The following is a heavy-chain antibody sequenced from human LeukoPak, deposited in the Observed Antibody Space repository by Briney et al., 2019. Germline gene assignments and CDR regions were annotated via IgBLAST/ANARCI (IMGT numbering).Heavy chain of an antibody. CDR2: INPSGGST. D-gene: IGHD3-22*01. J-gene: IGHJ3*02. CDR3: ARAATYYYDSSGYSTDAFDI. V-gene: IGHV1-46*01. Sequence: ASVKVSCKASGYTFTSYYMHWVRQAPGQGLERMGIINPSGGSTSYAQRFQGRVTMTRDMSTSTVYMELSSLRSEDTAVYYCARAATYYYDSSGYSTDAFDIWGQGTMVTVSS. CDR1: GYTFTSYY.